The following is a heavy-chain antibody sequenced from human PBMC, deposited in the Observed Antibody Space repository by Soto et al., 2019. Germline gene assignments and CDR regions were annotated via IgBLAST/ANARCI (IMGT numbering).Heavy chain of an antibody. J-gene: IGHJ3*02. CDR3: ASRYCSSTSCYNAFDI. D-gene: IGHD2-2*02. Sequence: EASVKVSCKASGYTFTSYAMHWVRQAPGQRLEWMGWINAGNGNTKYSQKFQGRVTITRDTSASTAYMELSSLRSEDTAVYYCASRYCSSTSCYNAFDIWGQGTMVTVSS. CDR2: INAGNGNT. V-gene: IGHV1-3*01. CDR1: GYTFTSYA.